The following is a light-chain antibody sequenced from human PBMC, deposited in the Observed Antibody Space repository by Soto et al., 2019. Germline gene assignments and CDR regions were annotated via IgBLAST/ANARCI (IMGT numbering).Light chain of an antibody. CDR3: HQYGKSPRT. V-gene: IGKV3-20*01. CDR2: GAF. Sequence: IVLSQSPAAVSLSQGERATLSCRASQIVPSDYLAWYHQEPGQAPRLLIYGAFNRATGIPDRFSGSGSGTDLTLSISRLEPGDFGVYFCHQYGKSPRTFGQRAKVDIK. J-gene: IGKJ1*01. CDR1: QIVPSDY.